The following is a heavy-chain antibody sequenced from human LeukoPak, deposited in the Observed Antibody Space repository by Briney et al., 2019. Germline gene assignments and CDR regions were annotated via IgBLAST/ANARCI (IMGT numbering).Heavy chain of an antibody. D-gene: IGHD2-2*01. CDR1: GGSFSSYY. J-gene: IGHJ6*03. Sequence: SETLSLTCAVYGGSFSSYYWSWIRQPPGKGLEWIGYIYYSGSTNYNPSLKSRVTISVDTSKNQFSLKLSSVTAADTAVYYCARARDCSSTSCYYDYYYYMDVWGKGTTVTVSS. CDR3: ARARDCSSTSCYYDYYYYMDV. CDR2: IYYSGST. V-gene: IGHV4-59*01.